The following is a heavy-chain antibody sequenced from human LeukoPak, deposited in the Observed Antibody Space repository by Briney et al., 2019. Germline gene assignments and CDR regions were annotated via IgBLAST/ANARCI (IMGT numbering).Heavy chain of an antibody. CDR2: ISSSSSFI. J-gene: IGHJ6*02. Sequence: NPGGSLRLSCAASGFTFSTYSMNWVRQAPGKGLEWVSSISSSSSFIYYADSVKGRFTISRDNAKNSLYLQMNSLRAEDTAVYYCARGIAVAAHYYYYGMDVWGQGTTVTVSS. CDR1: GFTFSTYS. CDR3: ARGIAVAAHYYYYGMDV. V-gene: IGHV3-21*01. D-gene: IGHD6-19*01.